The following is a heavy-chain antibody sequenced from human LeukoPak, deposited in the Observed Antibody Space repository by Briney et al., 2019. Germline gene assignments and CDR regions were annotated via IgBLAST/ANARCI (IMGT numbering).Heavy chain of an antibody. J-gene: IGHJ3*02. CDR2: ISSSGSHE. V-gene: IGHV3-11*04. CDR1: GFTFSDYS. Sequence: GGSLRLSCAASGFTFSDYSMTWIRQAPGKGLEWVSDISSSGSHEYYADSVKGRFTISRDNAKNSLYMQMNSVRAEDTALYYCARDHRHFLKWVGSGAFDIWGRGTMVTVSS. CDR3: ARDHRHFLKWVGSGAFDI. D-gene: IGHD3-3*01.